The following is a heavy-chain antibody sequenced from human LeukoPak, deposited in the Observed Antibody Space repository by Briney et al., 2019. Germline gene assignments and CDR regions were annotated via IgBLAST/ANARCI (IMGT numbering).Heavy chain of an antibody. CDR1: GFTFSTYA. D-gene: IGHD6-19*01. V-gene: IGHV3-30-3*01. J-gene: IGHJ5*02. CDR2: ISDDGSTE. Sequence: GGSLRLSCAASGFTFSTYAIHWVRQAPGKGLEWLAVISDDGSTEYYADSVKGRFTISRDNSKNMLYLQMNSLRAEDAAVYYCARDLIAVTGTGFWFDPRGQGTLVTVSS. CDR3: ARDLIAVTGTGFWFDP.